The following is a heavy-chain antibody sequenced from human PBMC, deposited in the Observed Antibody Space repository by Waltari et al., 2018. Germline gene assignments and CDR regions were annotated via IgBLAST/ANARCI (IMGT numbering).Heavy chain of an antibody. CDR2: INHSGST. D-gene: IGHD3-3*01. Sequence: QVQLQQWGAGLLKPSETLSLTCAVYGGSFSGYYCSWIRQPPGQGLEWIGEINHSGSTNYNPSLKSRVTISVDTSKNQFSLKLSSVTAADTAVYYCARGGGGYYTWLGYYYYGMDVWGQGTTVTVSS. J-gene: IGHJ6*02. CDR3: ARGGGGYYTWLGYYYYGMDV. V-gene: IGHV4-34*01. CDR1: GGSFSGYY.